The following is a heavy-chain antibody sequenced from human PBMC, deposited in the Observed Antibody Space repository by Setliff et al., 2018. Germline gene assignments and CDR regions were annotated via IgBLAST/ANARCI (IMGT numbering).Heavy chain of an antibody. CDR1: GITFSIYS. V-gene: IGHV3-48*01. CDR3: VRVKAEAYRDDFYFYMDV. Sequence: PGGSLRLSCAASGITFSIYSMNWVRQAPGKGPEWVSYISSGSLIIYYADSVKGRFTIPRDNAKNSVYLQVNSLRAEDTAVYYCVRVKAEAYRDDFYFYMDVWGKGTTVTVSS. J-gene: IGHJ6*03. CDR2: ISSGSLII. D-gene: IGHD6-19*01.